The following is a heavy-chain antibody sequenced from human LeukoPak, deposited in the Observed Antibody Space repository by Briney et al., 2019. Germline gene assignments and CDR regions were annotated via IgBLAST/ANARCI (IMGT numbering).Heavy chain of an antibody. CDR3: ARGRSVEMATIGEGY. Sequence: SETLSLTCAVYGGSFSGYYWSWIRQPPGKGLEWMGEINHSGSTNYNPSLKRGVTISVDTSKKQFSLKLSSVTAADTAVYYCARGRSVEMATIGEGYWGQGTLVTVSS. CDR1: GGSFSGYY. D-gene: IGHD5-24*01. J-gene: IGHJ4*02. CDR2: INHSGST. V-gene: IGHV4-34*01.